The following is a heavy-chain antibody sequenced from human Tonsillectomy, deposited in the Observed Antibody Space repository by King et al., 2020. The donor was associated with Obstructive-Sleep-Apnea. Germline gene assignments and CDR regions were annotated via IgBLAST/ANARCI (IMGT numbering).Heavy chain of an antibody. Sequence: VQLVESGGGVVQPGRSLRLSCAASGFTFSSYAMHWVRQAPGKGLEWVAVISYDGSNKYYADSVKGRFTISRDNSKNTLYLQMNSLRAEDTAVYYCASPRGRLRYFDWLSLTGQGNFDYWGQGTLVTVSS. J-gene: IGHJ4*02. D-gene: IGHD3-9*01. CDR3: ASPRGRLRYFDWLSLTGQGNFDY. V-gene: IGHV3-30*04. CDR1: GFTFSSYA. CDR2: ISYDGSNK.